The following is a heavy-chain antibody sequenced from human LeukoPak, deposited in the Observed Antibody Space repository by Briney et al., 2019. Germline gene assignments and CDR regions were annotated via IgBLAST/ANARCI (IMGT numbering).Heavy chain of an antibody. J-gene: IGHJ5*02. Sequence: ASVKVSCKASGYTFTSYDINWVRQATGQGLEWMGWMNPNSGNTGYAQKFQGRVTITRNTSISTAYMELSSLRSEDTAVYYCARGVVVIAANRSVWFDPWGQGTLVTVSS. CDR2: MNPNSGNT. V-gene: IGHV1-8*03. CDR1: GYTFTSYD. D-gene: IGHD3-22*01. CDR3: ARGVVVIAANRSVWFDP.